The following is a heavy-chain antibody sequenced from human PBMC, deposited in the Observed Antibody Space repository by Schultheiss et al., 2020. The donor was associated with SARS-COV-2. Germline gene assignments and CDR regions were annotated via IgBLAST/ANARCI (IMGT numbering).Heavy chain of an antibody. CDR3: ASKIYYYYGMDV. Sequence: SVKVSCKASGGTFSSYAISWVRQAPGQGLEWMGGIIPIFGIANYAQKFQGRVTITADESTSTAYMELSSLRSEDTAVYYCASKIYYYYGMDVWGQGTTVTVSS. CDR2: IIPIFGIA. CDR1: GGTFSSYA. V-gene: IGHV1-69*13. J-gene: IGHJ6*02.